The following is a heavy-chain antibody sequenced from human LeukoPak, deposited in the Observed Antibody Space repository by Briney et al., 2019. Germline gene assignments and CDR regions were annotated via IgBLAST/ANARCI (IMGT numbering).Heavy chain of an antibody. V-gene: IGHV1-8*01. J-gene: IGHJ5*02. D-gene: IGHD1-14*01. CDR1: GYTFTSYG. CDR2: MSPINGNT. Sequence: GASVKVSCKASGYTFTSYGINWGGQAAGQGGEGMGWMSPINGNTGYAQKFQGRVTMTRNTSISTAYMELSSLRSEDTAVYYCARNRGEGFDPWGQGTLVTVSS. CDR3: ARNRGEGFDP.